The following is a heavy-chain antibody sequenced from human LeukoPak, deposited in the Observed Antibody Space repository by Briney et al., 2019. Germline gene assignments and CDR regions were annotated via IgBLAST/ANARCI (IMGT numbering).Heavy chain of an antibody. CDR2: INQDGSEK. D-gene: IGHD1-26*01. J-gene: IGHJ5*02. CDR1: GFTFSGFW. Sequence: PGGSLRLSCAASGFTFSGFWMSWVRQAPGKGLEWVANINQDGSEKYYVDSVKGRFTISRDNAKSSLYLQMNSLRAEDTAVYYCARDQVGPEAWGQGTLVTVSS. V-gene: IGHV3-7*01. CDR3: ARDQVGPEA.